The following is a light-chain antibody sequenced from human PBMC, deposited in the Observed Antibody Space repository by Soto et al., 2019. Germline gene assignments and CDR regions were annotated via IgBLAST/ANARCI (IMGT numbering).Light chain of an antibody. V-gene: IGKV1-39*01. J-gene: IGKJ2*01. CDR3: QQSYSTPYT. CDR1: QSISSY. CDR2: AAS. Sequence: DIQMTQSPSSLSASVGDRVTITCRASQSISSYLNWYQQKPGKAPKLLIYAASSLQSGVPSRFRGRGSGTAGTLTISSLQPADFANYYCQQSYSTPYTVGQGTKREI.